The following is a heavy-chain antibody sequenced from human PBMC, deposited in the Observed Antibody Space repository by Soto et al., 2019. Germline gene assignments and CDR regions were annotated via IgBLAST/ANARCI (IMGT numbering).Heavy chain of an antibody. CDR3: ARVVGLIAVADNWFDP. Sequence: ASVKVSCKASGYTFTSYAMHWVRQAPGQRLEWMGWINAGNGNTKYSQKFQGRVTITRDTSASTAYMELSSLRSEDTAVYYCARVVGLIAVADNWFDPWGQGTLVTVSS. D-gene: IGHD6-19*01. CDR2: INAGNGNT. V-gene: IGHV1-3*01. CDR1: GYTFTSYA. J-gene: IGHJ5*02.